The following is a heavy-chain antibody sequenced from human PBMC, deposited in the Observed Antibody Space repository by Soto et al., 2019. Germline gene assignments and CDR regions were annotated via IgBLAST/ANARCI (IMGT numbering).Heavy chain of an antibody. Sequence: QSGGSLRLSCAASGFTFNRYGMSWVRQAPGKGLEWVSAISASGDNTYYADSVKGRFTISRDSSNNTLYLQMNSLRADDTALYYCVKLRLELLYLDSWGLGALVTVYS. CDR2: ISASGDNT. CDR3: VKLRLELLYLDS. V-gene: IGHV3-23*01. CDR1: GFTFNRYG. D-gene: IGHD1-7*01. J-gene: IGHJ4*02.